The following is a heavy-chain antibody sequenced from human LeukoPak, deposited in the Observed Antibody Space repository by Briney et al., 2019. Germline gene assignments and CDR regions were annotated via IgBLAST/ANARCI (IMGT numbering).Heavy chain of an antibody. CDR2: IYPADSDT. J-gene: IGHJ3*02. CDR1: GYIFTSYW. V-gene: IGHV5-51*01. Sequence: GESLKISCKTSGYIFTSYWIGWVRQMPGKGLEWMGIIYPADSDTRNSPSFQGQVTISADKSISTAYLQWSSLKASDTAMYYCARQKGSPGAFDIWGRGTMVTVSS. CDR3: ARQKGSPGAFDI.